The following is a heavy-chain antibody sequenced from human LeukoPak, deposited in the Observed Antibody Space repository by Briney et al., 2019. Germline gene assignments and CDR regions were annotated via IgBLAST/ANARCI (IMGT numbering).Heavy chain of an antibody. CDR2: INHSGST. CDR1: GFTFSTSS. CDR3: ARVCRPGRYGGDWYFDL. J-gene: IGHJ2*01. Sequence: GSLRLSCAASGFTFSTSSMNWVRQPPGKGLEWIGEINHSGSTNYNPSLKSRVTISVDTSKNQFSLKLSSVTAADTAVYYCARVCRPGRYGGDWYFDLWGRGTLVTVSS. D-gene: IGHD3-10*01. V-gene: IGHV4-34*01.